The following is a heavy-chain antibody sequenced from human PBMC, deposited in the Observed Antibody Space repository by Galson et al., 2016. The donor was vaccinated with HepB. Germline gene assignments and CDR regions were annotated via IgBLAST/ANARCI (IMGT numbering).Heavy chain of an antibody. D-gene: IGHD3-3*01. Sequence: TNYGISWVRQAPGQGLEWMGWTSPYNGNTNYAQNFRGRVTMTTDTSTSTAYMELRSLRSDDTAGYYCARDSRDFYFDYWGQGTLVTVSS. CDR3: ARDSRDFYFDY. J-gene: IGHJ4*02. V-gene: IGHV1-18*01. CDR1: TNYG. CDR2: TSPYNGNT.